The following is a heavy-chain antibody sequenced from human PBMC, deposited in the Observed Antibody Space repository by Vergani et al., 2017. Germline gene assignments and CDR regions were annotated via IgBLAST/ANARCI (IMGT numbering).Heavy chain of an antibody. D-gene: IGHD6-19*01. CDR2: ISSSSSYI. V-gene: IGHV3-21*01. CDR3: ARDYRSGCYCYMVG. CDR1: GFTFSSHS. J-gene: IGHJ6*03. Sequence: EVQLVESGGGLVKRGGSLRHSCAASGFTFSSHSVNWVRQSPGKGLRWVSSISSSSSYIYYADSVKGRFTISRDNTKNSLYLKMNSLRAEDTAVYYCARDYRSGCYCYMVGWGKWTTVTVS.